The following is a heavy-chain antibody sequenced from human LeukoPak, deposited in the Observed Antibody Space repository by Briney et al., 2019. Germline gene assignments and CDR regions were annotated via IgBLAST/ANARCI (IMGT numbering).Heavy chain of an antibody. V-gene: IGHV3-21*01. Sequence: GGSLRLSCAASGFTFSSYWMNWVRQAPGKGLEWVSSISSSSSYIYYADSVKGRFTISRDNTKNSLYLQMNSLRAEDTAVYYCTGCNTSCFKYGMDVWGQGTTVTVSS. D-gene: IGHD2-2*01. CDR1: GFTFSSYW. J-gene: IGHJ6*02. CDR3: TGCNTSCFKYGMDV. CDR2: ISSSSSYI.